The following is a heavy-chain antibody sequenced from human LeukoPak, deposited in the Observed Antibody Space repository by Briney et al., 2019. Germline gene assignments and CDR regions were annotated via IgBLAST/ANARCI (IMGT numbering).Heavy chain of an antibody. D-gene: IGHD2-21*01. CDR3: VKDRKSYSGDWYSVDY. V-gene: IGHV3-30*18. J-gene: IGHJ4*02. Sequence: GGSLRLSCAASGFTFSSYGMHWVRQAPGKGLEWVAVISYDGSNKYYADSVKGRFTISRDNSKNTLYLQMNSLRAEDTAVYYCVKDRKSYSGDWYSVDYWGQGTLVTVSS. CDR2: ISYDGSNK. CDR1: GFTFSSYG.